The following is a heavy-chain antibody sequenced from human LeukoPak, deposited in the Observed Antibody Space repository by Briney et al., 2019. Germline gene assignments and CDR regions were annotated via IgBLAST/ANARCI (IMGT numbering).Heavy chain of an antibody. CDR2: INPNSGGT. V-gene: IGHV1-2*04. D-gene: IGHD2-21*01. Sequence: ASVKVSCKASGYTFTGYYMHWVRQAPGQGLEWMGWINPNSGGTNYAQKFQGWVTMTRDTSISTAYMELSRLRSDDTAVYYCARGGVSNPAVIYYWGQGTLVTVSS. J-gene: IGHJ4*02. CDR1: GYTFTGYY. CDR3: ARGGVSNPAVIYY.